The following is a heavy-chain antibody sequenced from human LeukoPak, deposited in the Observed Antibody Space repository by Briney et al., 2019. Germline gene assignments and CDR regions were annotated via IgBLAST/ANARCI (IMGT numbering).Heavy chain of an antibody. D-gene: IGHD3-10*01. CDR2: MNPNSGNT. J-gene: IGHJ4*02. Sequence: ASVRVSCKASGYTFTSYGISWVRQAPGQGLEWMGWMNPNSGNTGYAQKFQGRVTMTRNTSISTAYMELSSLRSEDTAVYYCARGSGYYGSGSYIDYWGQGTLVTVSS. CDR1: GYTFTSYG. CDR3: ARGSGYYGSGSYIDY. V-gene: IGHV1-8*02.